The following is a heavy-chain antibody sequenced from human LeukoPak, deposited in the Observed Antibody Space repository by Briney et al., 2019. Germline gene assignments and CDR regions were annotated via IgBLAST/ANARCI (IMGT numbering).Heavy chain of an antibody. Sequence: GGSLRLSCAASGFTFRSYEMNWVRQAPGKGLEWVSYISSSGSTIYYADSVKGRFAISRDNAKNSLYLQMNSLRAEDTAVYYCATFWRYFDWLLPNIWGQGTMVTVSS. CDR3: ATFWRYFDWLLPNI. V-gene: IGHV3-48*03. CDR1: GFTFRSYE. J-gene: IGHJ3*02. D-gene: IGHD3-9*01. CDR2: ISSSGSTI.